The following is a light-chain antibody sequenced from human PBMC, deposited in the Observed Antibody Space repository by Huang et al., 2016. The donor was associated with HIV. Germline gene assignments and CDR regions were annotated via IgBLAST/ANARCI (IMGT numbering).Light chain of an antibody. CDR2: DGS. CDR1: QTIGTY. Sequence: EVVLTQSPPTLSLFPGETATLSCRDSQTIGTYVAWYQQRPGQGPRLLIYDGSNRAAGVPARISGAGSGTTFTLSISGLESEDFGVYYCQQRRSWPLTFGGGTKVEV. J-gene: IGKJ4*01. V-gene: IGKV3-11*01. CDR3: QQRRSWPLT.